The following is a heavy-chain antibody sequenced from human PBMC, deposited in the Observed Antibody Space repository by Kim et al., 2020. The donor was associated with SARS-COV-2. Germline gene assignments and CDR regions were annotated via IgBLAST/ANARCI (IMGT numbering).Heavy chain of an antibody. D-gene: IGHD2-2*01. V-gene: IGHV3-9*01. J-gene: IGHJ6*02. Sequence: GGTLRLSCAASGFTFDDYAMHWVRQAPGKGLEWVSGISWNSGSIGYADSVKGRFTISRDNAKNSLYLQMNSLRAEDTALYYCAKDLHCSSTSCYASGPNFYYYYGMDVWGQGTTVTVSS. CDR3: AKDLHCSSTSCYASGPNFYYYYGMDV. CDR1: GFTFDDYA. CDR2: ISWNSGSI.